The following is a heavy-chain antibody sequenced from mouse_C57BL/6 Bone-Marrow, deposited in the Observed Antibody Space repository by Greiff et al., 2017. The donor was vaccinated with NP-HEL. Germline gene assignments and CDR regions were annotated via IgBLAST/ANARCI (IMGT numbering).Heavy chain of an antibody. D-gene: IGHD2-3*01. CDR1: GYTFTSYG. J-gene: IGHJ2*01. V-gene: IGHV1-81*01. CDR3: ARWDGYLYYFDY. Sequence: VQRVESGAELARPGASVKLSCKASGYTFTSYGISWVKQRTGQGLEWIGEIYPRSGNTYYNEKFKGKATLTADKSSSTAYMELRSLTSEDSAVYFCARWDGYLYYFDYWGQGTTLTVSS. CDR2: IYPRSGNT.